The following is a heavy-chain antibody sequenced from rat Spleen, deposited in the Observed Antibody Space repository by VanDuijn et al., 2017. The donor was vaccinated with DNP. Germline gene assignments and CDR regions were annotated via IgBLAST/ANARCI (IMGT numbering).Heavy chain of an antibody. J-gene: IGHJ3*01. CDR3: ATSPGPNWFAY. CDR2: ISPSGGGT. V-gene: IGHV5-25*01. D-gene: IGHD1-4*01. Sequence: EVQLVESGGGLVRPGRSLKLSCAASGFTFSDYNMAWVRQAPKKGLEWVTSISPSGGGTYYRDSVKGRFTISRDNANRTLYLQMDSLRSEDTATYYCATSPGPNWFAYWGQGTLVTVSS. CDR1: GFTFSDYN.